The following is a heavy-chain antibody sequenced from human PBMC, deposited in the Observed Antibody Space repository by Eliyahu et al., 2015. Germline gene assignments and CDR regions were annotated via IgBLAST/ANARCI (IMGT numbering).Heavy chain of an antibody. D-gene: IGHD3-16*01. J-gene: IGHJ4*02. V-gene: IGHV3-7*01. CDR1: GFTFSSYW. CDR2: IKQDGSEK. CDR3: ARGRRVGITFGGVILGPFDY. Sequence: EVQLVESGGGLVQPGGSLRLSCAASGFTFSSYWMSWVRQAPGKGLEWVANIKQDGSEKYYVDSVKGRFTISRDNAKNSLYLQMNSLRAEDTAVYYCARGRRVGITFGGVILGPFDYWGQGTLVTVSS.